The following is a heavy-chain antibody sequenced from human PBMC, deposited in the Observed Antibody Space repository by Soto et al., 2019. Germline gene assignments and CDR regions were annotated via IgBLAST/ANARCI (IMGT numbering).Heavy chain of an antibody. Sequence: QVQLVESGGGVVQPGRSLRLSCAASGFTFSSYGMHWVRQAPGKGLEWVAVIWYDGTNKYYADYVKGRFTISRDNSKNTLYLQMNSLRAEDTAVYYCARALVAYCSGGSCFPFDYWGQGTLVTVSS. V-gene: IGHV3-33*01. CDR1: GFTFSSYG. CDR3: ARALVAYCSGGSCFPFDY. J-gene: IGHJ4*02. D-gene: IGHD2-15*01. CDR2: IWYDGTNK.